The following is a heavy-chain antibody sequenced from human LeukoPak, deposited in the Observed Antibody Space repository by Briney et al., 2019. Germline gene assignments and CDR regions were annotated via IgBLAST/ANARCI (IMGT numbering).Heavy chain of an antibody. Sequence: SSETLSLTCAVYGGSFSGYYWSWIRQPPGKGLEWIGEINHSGSTNYNPSLKSRVTISVDTSKNQFSLKLSSVTAADTAVYYCARGGITIFGVVPSNWYFDLWGRGTLVTVSS. V-gene: IGHV4-34*01. CDR2: INHSGST. J-gene: IGHJ2*01. CDR3: ARGGITIFGVVPSNWYFDL. D-gene: IGHD3-3*01. CDR1: GGSFSGYY.